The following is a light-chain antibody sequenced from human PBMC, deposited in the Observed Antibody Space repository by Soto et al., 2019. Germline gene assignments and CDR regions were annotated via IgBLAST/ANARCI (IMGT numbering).Light chain of an antibody. Sequence: LTQPTSVSGSPVQSIPISCTGNSNDIGTYDYVCWYQQHPGKAPRLLIHGVHNRSPGISGRFSASKSGLTASLTISGLQAEDEADYYCTAFSANRVYLFGPGTKVTVL. V-gene: IGLV2-14*01. CDR2: GVH. CDR3: TAFSANRVYL. CDR1: SNDIGTYDY. J-gene: IGLJ1*01.